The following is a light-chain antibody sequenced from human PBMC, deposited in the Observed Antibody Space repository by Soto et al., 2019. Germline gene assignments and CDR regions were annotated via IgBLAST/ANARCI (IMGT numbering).Light chain of an antibody. CDR3: AAWDDSLNGPV. Sequence: QSVLTQPPSESEAPRQMVTISCSGSSSNIGNNAVNWYQQLPGKAPKLLIYYDDLLPSGVSDRFSGSKSGTSASLAISGLQSEDEADYYCAAWDDSLNGPVFGGGTKLTVL. J-gene: IGLJ2*01. CDR1: SSNIGNNA. V-gene: IGLV1-36*01. CDR2: YDD.